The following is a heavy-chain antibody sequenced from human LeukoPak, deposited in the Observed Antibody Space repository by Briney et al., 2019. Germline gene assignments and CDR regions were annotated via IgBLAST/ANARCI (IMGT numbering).Heavy chain of an antibody. J-gene: IGHJ3*01. CDR2: VKTKADGGTT. V-gene: IGHV3-15*01. CDR1: GFTFSTAW. CDR3: TTEDF. Sequence: GGSLRLSCAGSGFTFSTAWMIWVRQAPGKGLVWVGRVKTKADGGTTDYAAPVKGRFTITRDDSKNTVHLQMNSLKAEDTAVYYCTTEDFWGQGTLVTVSS. D-gene: IGHD3/OR15-3a*01.